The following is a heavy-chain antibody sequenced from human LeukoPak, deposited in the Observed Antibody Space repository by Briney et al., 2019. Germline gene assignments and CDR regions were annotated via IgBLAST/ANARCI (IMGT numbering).Heavy chain of an antibody. CDR3: ARGSHHFDS. CDR2: INSDGSDT. V-gene: IGHV3-74*01. CDR1: GFTFSSHW. J-gene: IGHJ5*01. Sequence: GGSLRLSCAASGFTFSSHWMQWVRQVPGKGLVWVSRINSDGSDTSYADSVKGRFTISRDNAKNTVYLQMNSLRVEDTAVYYCARGSHHFDSWGQGTLVTVSS.